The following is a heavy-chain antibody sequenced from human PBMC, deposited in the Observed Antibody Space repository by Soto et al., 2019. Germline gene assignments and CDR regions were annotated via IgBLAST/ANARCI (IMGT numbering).Heavy chain of an antibody. CDR1: GFSLSGYW. CDR2: IKSDGSST. J-gene: IGHJ6*03. V-gene: IGHV3-74*01. D-gene: IGHD2-15*01. Sequence: EVQLVASGGGLVQPGGSLRLSCAASGFSLSGYWMHWVRQAPGRGLVWVSRIKSDGSSTSYGDSVKGRFTISRDNAKNTLYLQMNSLRAEDTAVYYCARGRYCSGGSCSDYFMDVWGKGTTVTVSS. CDR3: ARGRYCSGGSCSDYFMDV.